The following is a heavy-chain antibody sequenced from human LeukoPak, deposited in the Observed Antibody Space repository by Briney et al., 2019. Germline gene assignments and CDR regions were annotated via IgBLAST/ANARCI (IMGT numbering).Heavy chain of an antibody. V-gene: IGHV1-18*01. Sequence: ASVKVYCKASGYAFTSYGISWVRQAPGQGLEWMGWISAYNGNTNYAQKLQGRVTMTTDTSTSTAYMELRSLRSDDTAVYYCARDTGIALPGPFDYWGQGTLVTVSS. CDR1: GYAFTSYG. J-gene: IGHJ4*02. D-gene: IGHD6-13*01. CDR2: ISAYNGNT. CDR3: ARDTGIALPGPFDY.